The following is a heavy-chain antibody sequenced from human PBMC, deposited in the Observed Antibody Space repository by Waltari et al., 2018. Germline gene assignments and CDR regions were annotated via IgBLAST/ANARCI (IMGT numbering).Heavy chain of an antibody. Sequence: EVQLLGPGGAWVQPGGSLRPPCAASGFTFGSYAMTWVRQPPGKGLEWVSAISGSGGSTYYADSVKGRFTISRDNSKNTLYLQMNSLRAEDTAVYYCAKGTGGSRKNNWFDPWGQGTLVTVSS. V-gene: IGHV3-23*01. CDR2: ISGSGGST. CDR3: AKGTGGSRKNNWFDP. CDR1: GFTFGSYA. D-gene: IGHD7-27*01. J-gene: IGHJ5*02.